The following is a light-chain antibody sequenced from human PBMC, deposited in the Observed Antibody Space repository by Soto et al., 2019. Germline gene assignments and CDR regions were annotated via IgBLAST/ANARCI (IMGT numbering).Light chain of an antibody. CDR1: QSLFYSNGYNY. V-gene: IGKV2-28*01. Sequence: DIVMTQSPLSLPVTPGEPASISCRSSQSLFYSNGYNYLGWYLQRPGQSPQLLIFLGSNRASGVPDRFSGSGSGTDFTLKISRVEAEDVEVYYCMQALQTPPTFGQGTKVEIK. CDR3: MQALQTPPT. J-gene: IGKJ1*01. CDR2: LGS.